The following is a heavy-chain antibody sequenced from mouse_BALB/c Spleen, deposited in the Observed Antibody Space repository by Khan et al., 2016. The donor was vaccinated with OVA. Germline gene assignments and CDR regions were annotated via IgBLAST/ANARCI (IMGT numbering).Heavy chain of an antibody. CDR3: ARRLYGGMDY. CDR1: GFIFSDYY. J-gene: IGHJ4*01. D-gene: IGHD1-1*01. V-gene: IGHV5-12*02. CDR2: ISNGGGSN. Sequence: EVELVESGGALVQPGGSLKLSCETSGFIFSDYYIYWVRQTLEKRLEWVAYISNGGGSNYYPESVKDRFTISRDNAKNILYLQLSCLTSDDTAMYYCARRLYGGMDYWGQGTSVTVSS.